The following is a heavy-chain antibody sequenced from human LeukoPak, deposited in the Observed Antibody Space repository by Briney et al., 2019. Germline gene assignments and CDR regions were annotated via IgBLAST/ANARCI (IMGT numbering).Heavy chain of an antibody. CDR2: ISGSGGST. J-gene: IGHJ4*02. V-gene: IGHV3-23*01. CDR1: GFTFSSYA. CDR3: AKRGYYDSSGYFLFDY. D-gene: IGHD3-22*01. Sequence: PGGSLRLSCAASGFTFSSYAMSWVRQAPGKGLEWVSAISGSGGSTYYADSVKGRFTISRDNSKNTLYLQMNSLRAEDTAVYYCAKRGYYDSSGYFLFDYWGQGTLVTVSS.